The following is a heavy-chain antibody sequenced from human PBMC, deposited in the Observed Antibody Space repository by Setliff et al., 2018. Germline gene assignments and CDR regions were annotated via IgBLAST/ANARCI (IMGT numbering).Heavy chain of an antibody. D-gene: IGHD1-26*01. Sequence: PGGSLRLSCAASGFTISNYWMHWVRQAPGKGLVWVSRSNSDGSSTTYADSVKGRFTISRDNAKNTLFLQMNSLRAEDTAVYYCARGAQWGYSGEDYFDYWGQGTLVTVSS. CDR1: GFTISNYW. V-gene: IGHV3-74*01. CDR3: ARGAQWGYSGEDYFDY. J-gene: IGHJ4*02. CDR2: SNSDGSST.